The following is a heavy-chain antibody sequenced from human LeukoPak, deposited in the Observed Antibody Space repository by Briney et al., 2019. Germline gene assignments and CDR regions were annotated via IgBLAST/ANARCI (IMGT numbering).Heavy chain of an antibody. CDR1: GGSLSGYY. CDR2: INHSGST. V-gene: IGHV4-34*01. Sequence: PSETLSLTCAVYGGSLSGYYWSWIRQSPGKGLEWIGEINHSGSTNYNPSLESRVTISVDTSKKQISLTLSSVTAADTAVYCCARGRSNYGPWGRGTLVTVSS. CDR3: ARGRSNYGP. J-gene: IGHJ5*02. D-gene: IGHD4-4*01.